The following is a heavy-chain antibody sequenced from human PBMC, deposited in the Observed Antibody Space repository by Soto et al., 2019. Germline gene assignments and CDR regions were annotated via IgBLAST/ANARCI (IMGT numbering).Heavy chain of an antibody. Sequence: SETLSLTCTVSGGSISSYYWSWIRQPPGKGLEWIGYIYYSGSTNYNPSLKSRVTISVDTSKNQFSLKLSSVTAADTAVYYCARAYSGSYPNNWFAPWGQGTLVTVSS. CDR3: ARAYSGSYPNNWFAP. D-gene: IGHD1-26*01. J-gene: IGHJ5*02. CDR1: GGSISSYY. V-gene: IGHV4-59*01. CDR2: IYYSGST.